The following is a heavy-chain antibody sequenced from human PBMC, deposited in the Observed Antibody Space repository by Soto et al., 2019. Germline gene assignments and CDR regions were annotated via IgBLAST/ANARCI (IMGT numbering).Heavy chain of an antibody. CDR1: GYTFTSYA. CDR2: ITAGNGNT. D-gene: IGHD2-15*01. Sequence: QVQLVQSGAEVKKPGASVKVSCKASGYTFTSYAMHWVRQAPGQRLEWMGWITAGNGNTKYSQKFQGRVTITRDPXASTAYMELSSLRSEDTAVYYCARGPGGPDGPGDYWGQGTLVTVSS. CDR3: ARGPGGPDGPGDY. V-gene: IGHV1-3*01. J-gene: IGHJ4*02.